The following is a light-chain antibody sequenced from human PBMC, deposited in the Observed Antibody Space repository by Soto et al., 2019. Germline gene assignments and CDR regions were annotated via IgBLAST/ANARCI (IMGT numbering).Light chain of an antibody. CDR2: ANS. CDR3: QSYDCSLGGSV. Sequence: QSVLTQPPSVSGAPGQRVSISCAGSSSNIGAGYDVHWYQKLPGTAPKLLIYANSNRPSGVPDRFSGSKSGISASLAITGLQAEDEADYYCQSYDCSLGGSVFDGGTKVTVL. V-gene: IGLV1-40*01. J-gene: IGLJ2*01. CDR1: SSNIGAGYD.